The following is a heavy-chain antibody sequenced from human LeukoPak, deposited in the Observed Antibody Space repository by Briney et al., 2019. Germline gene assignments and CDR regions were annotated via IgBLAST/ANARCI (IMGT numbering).Heavy chain of an antibody. J-gene: IGHJ5*02. CDR1: GGTFSSYA. CDR2: IIPIFGTA. V-gene: IGHV1-69*13. D-gene: IGHD3-10*01. Sequence: ASVKVSCKASGGTFSSYAISWVRQAPGQGLEWMGGIIPIFGTANYAQKFQGRVTITADESTSTAYMELSSLRSEDTAVYYCARESVTMVRGVIISLNWFDPWGQGTLVTVSS. CDR3: ARESVTMVRGVIISLNWFDP.